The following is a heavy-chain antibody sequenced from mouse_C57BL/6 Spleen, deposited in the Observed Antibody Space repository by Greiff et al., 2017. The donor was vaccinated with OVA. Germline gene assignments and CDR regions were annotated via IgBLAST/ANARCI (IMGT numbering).Heavy chain of an antibody. CDR3: TRKDYYGSSWGYFDV. D-gene: IGHD1-1*01. V-gene: IGHV1-15*01. J-gene: IGHJ1*03. Sequence: VQLQESGAELVRPGASVTLSCKASGYTFTDYEMHWVKQTPVHGLEWIGAIDPETGGTAYNQKFKGKAILTADKSSSTAYMELRSLTSEDSAVYYCTRKDYYGSSWGYFDVWGTGTTVTVSS. CDR2: IDPETGGT. CDR1: GYTFTDYE.